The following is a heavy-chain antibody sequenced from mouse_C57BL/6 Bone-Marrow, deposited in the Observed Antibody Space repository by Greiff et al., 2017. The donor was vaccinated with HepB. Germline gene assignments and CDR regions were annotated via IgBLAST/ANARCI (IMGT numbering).Heavy chain of an antibody. CDR3: ARQDGGFAY. CDR2: ISNLAYSI. V-gene: IGHV5-15*01. J-gene: IGHJ3*01. CDR1: GFTFSDYG. D-gene: IGHD2-3*01. Sequence: EVKVVESGGGLVQPGGSLKLSCAASGFTFSDYGMAWVRQAPRKGPEWVAFISNLAYSIYYADTVTGRFTISRDNAKNTLYLEMSSRRSEDTAMYYCARQDGGFAYWGQGTLVTVSA.